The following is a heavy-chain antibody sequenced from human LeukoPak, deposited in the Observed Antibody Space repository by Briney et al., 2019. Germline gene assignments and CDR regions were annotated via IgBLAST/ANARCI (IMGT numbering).Heavy chain of an antibody. CDR1: GFTFRNYV. J-gene: IGHJ4*02. V-gene: IGHV3-30*18. CDR3: AKEGYYGSGSPPSLYFDY. Sequence: GGSLRLSCAASGFTFRNYVIHWVRQAPGKGLEWVAVTSSDLNVKLYADSVKGRFTISRDNSRSTLYLQMNSLRPEDTAIYYCAKEGYYGSGSPPSLYFDYWGQGTLVTVSS. CDR2: TSSDLNVK. D-gene: IGHD3-10*01.